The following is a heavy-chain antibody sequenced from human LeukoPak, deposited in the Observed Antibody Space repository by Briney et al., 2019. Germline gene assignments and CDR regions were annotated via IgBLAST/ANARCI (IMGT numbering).Heavy chain of an antibody. Sequence: ASVKVSCKVSGYTLTELSMHWVRQAPGKGLEWMGGFDPEDGETIYAQKLQGRVTMTTDTSTSTAYMELRSLRSDDTAVYYCARGRLYDSSGYPDYWGQGTLVTVSS. CDR3: ARGRLYDSSGYPDY. V-gene: IGHV1-24*01. CDR2: FDPEDGET. D-gene: IGHD3-22*01. CDR1: GYTLTELS. J-gene: IGHJ4*02.